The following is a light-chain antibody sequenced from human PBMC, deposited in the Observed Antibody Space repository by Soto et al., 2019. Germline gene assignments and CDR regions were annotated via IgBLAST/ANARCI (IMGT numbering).Light chain of an antibody. CDR3: MQAQQTPT. V-gene: IGKV2-28*01. Sequence: DTVMTQSPLSLPVTPGEPASISCRSSQSLLRGNGYNYLDWYLQKPGQSPQLLIYLGSNRASGVPDRFSGSGSGTDFTLEISRVEAEDVGVYYCMQAQQTPTFGQGTRLEIK. CDR1: QSLLRGNGYNY. CDR2: LGS. J-gene: IGKJ5*01.